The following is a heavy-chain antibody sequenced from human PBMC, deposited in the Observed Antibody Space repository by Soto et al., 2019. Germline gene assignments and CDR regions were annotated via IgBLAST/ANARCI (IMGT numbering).Heavy chain of an antibody. J-gene: IGHJ5*02. CDR3: ARGGAVTTSRIWFDP. CDR1: GGTFSSYT. CDR2: IIPIFGTA. V-gene: IGHV1-69*13. Sequence: SVKVSCKASGGTFSSYTISWVRQAPGQGLEWMGGIIPIFGTANYAQKFQGRVTITADESTSTAYMELSSLRSEDTAVYYCARGGAVTTSRIWFDPWGQGTLVTVSS. D-gene: IGHD4-17*01.